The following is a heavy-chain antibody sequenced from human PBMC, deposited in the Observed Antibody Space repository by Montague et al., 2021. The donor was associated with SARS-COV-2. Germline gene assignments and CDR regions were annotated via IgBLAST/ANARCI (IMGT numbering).Heavy chain of an antibody. CDR3: ASGEFFYYGSGNYYRSALDD. V-gene: IGHV4-34*12. CDR1: GASFSGYH. D-gene: IGHD3-10*01. CDR2: VIHSGTT. J-gene: IGHJ6*02. Sequence: SETLSLTCHVYGASFSGYHWSWVRQSPGKGLEWIGEVIHSGTTNYNPSLKGRVTISIDSSNDRFSLRLTSLTAADTGVYYCASGEFFYYGSGNYYRSALDDWGQGTTVTVSS.